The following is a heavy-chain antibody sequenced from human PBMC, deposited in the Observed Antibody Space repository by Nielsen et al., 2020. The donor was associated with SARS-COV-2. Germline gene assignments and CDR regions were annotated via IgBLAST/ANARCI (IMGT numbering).Heavy chain of an antibody. V-gene: IGHV4-39*07. CDR1: GGSISSRSYY. Sequence: SETLSLTCTVSGGSISSRSYYWGWIRQPPGKGLEWIGSIFYSGNTYYSPSLRSRVVISVDTSRTQFSLRPSSVTAADTAVYYCARAPSYDYVWGEWGQGTLVTVSS. J-gene: IGHJ4*02. CDR3: ARAPSYDYVWGE. CDR2: IFYSGNT. D-gene: IGHD3-16*01.